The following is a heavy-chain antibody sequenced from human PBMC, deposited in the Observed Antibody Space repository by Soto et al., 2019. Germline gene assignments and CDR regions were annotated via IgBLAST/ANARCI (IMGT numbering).Heavy chain of an antibody. CDR3: AGSSGYDPNDAFDI. D-gene: IGHD5-12*01. Sequence: GASVKVSCKASGGTFSSYTISWVRQAPGQRIEWMGRIIPILGIANYAQKLQGRVTITADKSTSKAYKELSSLRSDYTAVYYCAGSSGYDPNDAFDIWGQGTMVTVS. J-gene: IGHJ3*02. CDR2: IIPILGIA. CDR1: GGTFSSYT. V-gene: IGHV1-69*02.